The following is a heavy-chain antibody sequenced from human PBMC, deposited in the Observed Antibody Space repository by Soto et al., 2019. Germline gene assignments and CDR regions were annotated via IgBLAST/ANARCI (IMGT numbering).Heavy chain of an antibody. CDR3: ARDPSTINKLIGVWFDP. CDR1: GDTFGRFT. J-gene: IGHJ5*02. V-gene: IGHV1-69*01. Sequence: VKVSCKASGDTFGRFTINWVRQAPGQGLEWMGGIKPISDITNYAQRFQGRVTFTADASTSTVYLELSSLRSEDTAMYYCARDPSTINKLIGVWFDPWGQGTLVTVSS. D-gene: IGHD4-4*01. CDR2: IKPISDIT.